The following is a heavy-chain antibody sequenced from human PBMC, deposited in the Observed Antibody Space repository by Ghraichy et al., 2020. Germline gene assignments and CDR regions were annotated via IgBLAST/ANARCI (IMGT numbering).Heavy chain of an antibody. J-gene: IGHJ4*02. V-gene: IGHV3-43*01. CDR2: ISWDGGST. CDR1: GFTFDDYT. D-gene: IGHD2-21*02. Sequence: GGSLRLSCAASGFTFDDYTMHWVRQAPGKGLEWVSLISWDGGSTYYADSVKGRFTISRDNSKNSLYLQMNSLRTEDTALYYCAKDSTDCGGDCYSRSAPTPPDYWGQGTLVTVSS. CDR3: AKDSTDCGGDCYSRSAPTPPDY.